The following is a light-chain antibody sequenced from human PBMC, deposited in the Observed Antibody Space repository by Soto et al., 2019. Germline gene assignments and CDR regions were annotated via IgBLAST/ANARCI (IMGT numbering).Light chain of an antibody. CDR3: QQYYSTLALT. CDR2: WAS. Sequence: DIVMTQSPDSLAVSLGERATINCKSSQSVLYSSNNKNYLAWYQQKPGQPPKLLIYWASTRESGVPDRFSGSGSGTDFTLTISSLQAEDMAVYYCQQYYSTLALTFGGGTKVEIK. V-gene: IGKV4-1*01. J-gene: IGKJ4*01. CDR1: QSVLYSSNNKNY.